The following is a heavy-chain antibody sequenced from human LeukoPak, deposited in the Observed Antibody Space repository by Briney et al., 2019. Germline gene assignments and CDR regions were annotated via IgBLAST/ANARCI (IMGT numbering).Heavy chain of an antibody. V-gene: IGHV4-59*01. CDR1: GGSISSYY. CDR3: ARDLRYGSGSYVDY. Sequence: SETLSLTCTVSGGSISSYYWSWIRQPPGKGLEWIGYIYYSGSTNYNPSLKSQVTISVDTSKNQFSLKLSSVTAADTAVYYCARDLRYGSGSYVDYWGQGTLVTVSS. D-gene: IGHD3-10*01. J-gene: IGHJ4*02. CDR2: IYYSGST.